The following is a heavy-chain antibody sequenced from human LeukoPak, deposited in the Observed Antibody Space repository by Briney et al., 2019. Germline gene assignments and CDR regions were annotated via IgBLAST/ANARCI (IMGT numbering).Heavy chain of an antibody. J-gene: IGHJ5*02. CDR3: ARAQDIVVVVAATDNWFDP. V-gene: IGHV1-69*06. CDR2: IIPIFGTA. Sequence: PGQGACQASRGDFSSHAIRWVRQAPGQGLEWMGGIIPIFGTANYAQKFQGRVTITADKSTSTAYMELSSLRSEDTAVYYCARAQDIVVVVAATDNWFDPWGQGTLVTVSS. D-gene: IGHD2-15*01. CDR1: RGDFSSHA.